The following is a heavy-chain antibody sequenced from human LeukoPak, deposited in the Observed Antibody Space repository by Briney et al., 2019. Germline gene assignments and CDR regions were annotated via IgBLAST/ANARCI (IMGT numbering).Heavy chain of an antibody. CDR1: GGSISSSSYY. Sequence: SETLSLTCTVSGGSISSSSYYWGWIRQPPGKGLEWIGSIYYSGSTYYNPSLKSRVTISVDTSKNQFSLKLSSVTAADTAVYYCARQLYQLPFDYWGQGTLGTVSS. J-gene: IGHJ4*02. D-gene: IGHD2-2*01. CDR3: ARQLYQLPFDY. CDR2: IYYSGST. V-gene: IGHV4-39*01.